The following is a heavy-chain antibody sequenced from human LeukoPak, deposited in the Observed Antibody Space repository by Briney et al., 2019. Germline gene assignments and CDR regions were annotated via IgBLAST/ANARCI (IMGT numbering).Heavy chain of an antibody. Sequence: SVKVSCKASGGTFSSYAISWVRQAPGQGLEWMGRIIPIFGTANYAQKFQGRVTITTDESTSTAYMERSSLRSEDTAVYYCARGVSYYYDSSGYYSAEYFQHWGQGTLVTVSS. V-gene: IGHV1-69*05. J-gene: IGHJ1*01. CDR3: ARGVSYYYDSSGYYSAEYFQH. CDR2: IIPIFGTA. D-gene: IGHD3-22*01. CDR1: GGTFSSYA.